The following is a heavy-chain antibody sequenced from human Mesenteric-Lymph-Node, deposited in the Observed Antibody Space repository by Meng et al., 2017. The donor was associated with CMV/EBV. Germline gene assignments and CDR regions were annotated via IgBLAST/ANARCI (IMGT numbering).Heavy chain of an antibody. J-gene: IGHJ3*02. CDR1: GFTFSTYG. D-gene: IGHD3-16*01. Sequence: LSLTCAASGFTFSTYGMLWVRQAPGKGLEWVAFIRYDGSNKYYADSVKGRFTISRDNSKNTLYLQMDSLRAEDTAVYYCAKDEGGEGAFDIWGQGTMVTVSS. CDR3: AKDEGGEGAFDI. CDR2: IRYDGSNK. V-gene: IGHV3-30*02.